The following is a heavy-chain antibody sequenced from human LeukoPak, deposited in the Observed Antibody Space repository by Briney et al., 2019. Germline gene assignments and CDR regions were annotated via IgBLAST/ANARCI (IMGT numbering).Heavy chain of an antibody. D-gene: IGHD7-27*01. V-gene: IGHV3-66*01. CDR3: ARDSSNRGIFDY. J-gene: IGHJ4*02. CDR1: GFNMNANY. Sequence: GGSLRLSCATSGFNMNANYMSWVRQAPGKGLEWVSVIYTGGNTDYAESVRGRFTISRDNSKQTLYLQMNSLRVEDTAVYYCARDSSNRGIFDYWGQGTLVTVSS. CDR2: IYTGGNT.